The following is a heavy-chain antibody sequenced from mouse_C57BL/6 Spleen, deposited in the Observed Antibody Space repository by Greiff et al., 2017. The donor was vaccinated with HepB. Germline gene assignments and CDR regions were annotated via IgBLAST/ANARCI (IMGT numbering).Heavy chain of an antibody. J-gene: IGHJ1*03. Sequence: EVKLVDSGGGLVQPGGSLKLSCAASGFTFSDYYMYWVRQTPEKRLEWVAYISNGGGSTYYPDTVKGRFTISRDNAKNTLYLQMSRLKSEDTAMYYCARGDYGSSYGYFDVWGTGTTVTVSS. CDR1: GFTFSDYY. V-gene: IGHV5-12*01. CDR2: ISNGGGST. D-gene: IGHD1-1*01. CDR3: ARGDYGSSYGYFDV.